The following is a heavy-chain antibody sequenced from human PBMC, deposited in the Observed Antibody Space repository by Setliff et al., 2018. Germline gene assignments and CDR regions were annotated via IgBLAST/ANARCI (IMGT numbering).Heavy chain of an antibody. Sequence: GSLRLSCAASGFAFSTYAMSWVRQAPGKGLEWVSTVSVSGDNTYYTDSVKGRFTTSRDNSRNSLYLQMNSLRVEDTASYYCARDPNGDYVGAFDPWGQGILVTVSS. CDR1: GFAFSTYA. CDR2: VSVSGDNT. D-gene: IGHD4-17*01. CDR3: ARDPNGDYVGAFDP. V-gene: IGHV3-23*01. J-gene: IGHJ5*02.